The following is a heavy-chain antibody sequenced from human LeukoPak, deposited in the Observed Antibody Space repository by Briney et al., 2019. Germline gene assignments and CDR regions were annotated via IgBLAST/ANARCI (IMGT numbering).Heavy chain of an antibody. J-gene: IGHJ4*02. CDR3: ARLRYYYGSGSYFPTYYFDY. CDR1: GGSFSGYY. D-gene: IGHD3-10*01. CDR2: INHSGST. Sequence: PSETLSLTCAVYGGSFSGYYWSWIRQPPGKGLEWIGEINHSGSTNYNPSLKSRVTISVDTSKNQFSLKLSSVTAADTAVYYCARLRYYYGSGSYFPTYYFDYWGQGTLVTVSS. V-gene: IGHV4-34*01.